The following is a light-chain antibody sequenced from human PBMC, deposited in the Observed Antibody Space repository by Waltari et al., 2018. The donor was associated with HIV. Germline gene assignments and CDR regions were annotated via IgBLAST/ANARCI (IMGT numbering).Light chain of an antibody. V-gene: IGLV3-19*01. CDR3: NSRDSSGNHLV. CDR2: GKN. CDR1: SLRSYY. J-gene: IGLJ2*01. Sequence: SSELTQDPAVSVALGQTVRITCQGDSLRSYYASWYQQKPGPDPVLVMYGKNNRPSGIPDGWPGASSGSTASLTITGAQAEDEADYYCNSRDSSGNHLVFGGGTKLTVL.